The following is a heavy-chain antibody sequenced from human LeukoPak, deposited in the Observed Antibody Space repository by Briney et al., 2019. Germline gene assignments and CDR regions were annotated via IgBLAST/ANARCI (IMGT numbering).Heavy chain of an antibody. J-gene: IGHJ6*03. CDR1: GGSISSSSYY. CDR2: IYHSGST. CDR3: ARDVVGATLYYYYYMDV. Sequence: SETLSLTCTVSGGSISSSSYYWGWIRQPPGKGLEWIGSIYHSGSTNYNPSLKSRVTISVDKSKNQFSLKLSSVTAADTAVYYCARDVVGATLYYYYYMDVWGKGTTVTVSS. D-gene: IGHD1-26*01. V-gene: IGHV4-39*07.